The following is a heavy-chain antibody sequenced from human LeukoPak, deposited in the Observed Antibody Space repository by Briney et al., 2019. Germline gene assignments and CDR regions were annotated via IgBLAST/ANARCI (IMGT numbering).Heavy chain of an antibody. V-gene: IGHV3-7*01. CDR3: ARDKVRFLEWLFQADYYYMAV. J-gene: IGHJ6*03. CDR1: GFTFSSYW. Sequence: GGSLRLSCAASGFTFSSYWMSSVRQAPGRGLEWVANIKQNGSEKYYVDSAKGRFTISRDNAKNSLSRHRNSLRAEDTAVYYWARDKVRFLEWLFQADYYYMAVWGKGTTVTVSS. D-gene: IGHD3-3*01. CDR2: IKQNGSEK.